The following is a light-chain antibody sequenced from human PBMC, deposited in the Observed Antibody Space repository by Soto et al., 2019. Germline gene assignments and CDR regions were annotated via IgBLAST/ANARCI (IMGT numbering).Light chain of an antibody. Sequence: EIVLTQSPGTLSLSPGETATLSCRASQTIGRTYLAWYQQKPGQAPRLLIFGTSSSATGIPDRFSGSGSGTDFTLSISRLEPEDFAVYYCQQYASEPCVTVSGGTKFDIK. CDR2: GTS. CDR3: QQYASEPCVT. J-gene: IGKJ4*01. V-gene: IGKV3-20*01. CDR1: QTIGRTY.